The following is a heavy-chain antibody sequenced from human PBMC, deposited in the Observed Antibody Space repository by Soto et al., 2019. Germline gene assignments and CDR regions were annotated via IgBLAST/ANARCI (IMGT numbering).Heavy chain of an antibody. CDR2: ISAYNGNT. J-gene: IGHJ4*02. CDR3: ARDHDIVVVPAATSTNFDY. CDR1: GYTFTSYG. Sequence: QVQLVQSGAEVKKPGASVKVSCKASGYTFTSYGISWVRQAPGQGLEWMGWISAYNGNTNYAQKLQGRVTMTTDTSPSTAYMELRSLRSNDTAVYYCARDHDIVVVPAATSTNFDYWGQGTLVTVSS. D-gene: IGHD2-2*01. V-gene: IGHV1-18*01.